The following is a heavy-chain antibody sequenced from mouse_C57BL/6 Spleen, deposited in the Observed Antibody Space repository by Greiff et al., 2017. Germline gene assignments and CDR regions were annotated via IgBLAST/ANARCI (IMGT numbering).Heavy chain of an antibody. CDR3: ARTRWDVYWYFDV. Sequence: EVMLVESGGGLVKPGGSLKLSCAASGFTFSDYGMHWVRQAPEKGLEWVAYISSGSSTIYYADTVKGRFTISRDNDKNTLFLIMTSLRSEDTAMYYCARTRWDVYWYFDVWGTGTTVTVSS. J-gene: IGHJ1*03. CDR1: GFTFSDYG. CDR2: ISSGSSTI. V-gene: IGHV5-17*01. D-gene: IGHD4-1*01.